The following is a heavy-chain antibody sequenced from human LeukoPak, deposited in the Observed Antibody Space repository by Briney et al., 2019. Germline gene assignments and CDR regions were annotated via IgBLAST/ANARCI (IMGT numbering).Heavy chain of an antibody. D-gene: IGHD3-3*01. CDR2: ISAYNGNT. Sequence: ASVKVSCKASGYTFTSYGISWVRQAPGQGLEWMGWISAYNGNTNYAQKLQGRVTMTTDTSTSTAYMELRSLRSDATAVYYCARTRIITIFGVASDAFDIWGQGTMVTVSS. CDR3: ARTRIITIFGVASDAFDI. V-gene: IGHV1-18*01. CDR1: GYTFTSYG. J-gene: IGHJ3*02.